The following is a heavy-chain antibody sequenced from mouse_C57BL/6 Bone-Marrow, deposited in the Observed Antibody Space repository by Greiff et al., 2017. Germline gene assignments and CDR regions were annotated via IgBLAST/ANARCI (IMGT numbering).Heavy chain of an antibody. D-gene: IGHD1-1*01. CDR2: IYARRGNT. V-gene: IGHV1-81*01. J-gene: IGHJ3*01. Sequence: VQLQQSGAELARPGASVKLSCKASGYTFTSYGISWVKQRTGQGLEWIGEIYARRGNTYYNEKFKGKATLTADKSSSTAYMELRSLTSEDSAVYFCASYYGSSYPAWFAYWGQGTLVTVSA. CDR1: GYTFTSYG. CDR3: ASYYGSSYPAWFAY.